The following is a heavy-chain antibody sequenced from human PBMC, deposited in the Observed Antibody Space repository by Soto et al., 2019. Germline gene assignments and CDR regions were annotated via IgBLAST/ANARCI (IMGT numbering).Heavy chain of an antibody. CDR2: IYYSGST. D-gene: IGHD2-15*01. V-gene: IGHV4-61*08. CDR1: GGSISSGGYS. J-gene: IGHJ4*02. Sequence: SETLSLTCAVSGGSISSGGYSWRWIRQPPGKGLEWIGYIYYSGSTNYNPSLKSRVTISVDTSKNQFSLKLSSVTAADTDVYYCARWCGGSIDYWGQGTLVTVS. CDR3: ARWCGGSIDY.